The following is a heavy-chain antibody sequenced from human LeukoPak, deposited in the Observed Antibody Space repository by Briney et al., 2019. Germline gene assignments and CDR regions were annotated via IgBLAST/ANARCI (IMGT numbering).Heavy chain of an antibody. J-gene: IGHJ5*02. CDR3: ARDNSVGDSAWWFDP. Sequence: PGGSLRLSCAASGFTFSTYEMHWVRQAPGKGLEWVSYISSSGSTIYYADSVKGRFTISRDNAKNSLYLRMNSLRVEDTAVYYCARDNSVGDSAWWFDPWGQGTLVTVSS. CDR2: ISSSGSTI. V-gene: IGHV3-48*03. D-gene: IGHD5-12*01. CDR1: GFTFSTYE.